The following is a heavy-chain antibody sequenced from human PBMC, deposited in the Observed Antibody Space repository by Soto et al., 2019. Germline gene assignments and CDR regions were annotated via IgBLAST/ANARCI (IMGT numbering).Heavy chain of an antibody. D-gene: IGHD3-22*01. V-gene: IGHV4-30-2*01. CDR1: GGSISSGGYS. Sequence: QLQLQESGSGLVKPSQTLSLTCAVSGGSISSGGYSWSWIRQPPGKGLEWIGYIYHSGSTYYNPSLKSRVTISVDRSKNQFSLKLSSVTAADTAVYYCAGINFDYYDSSGYSRWFDPWGQGTLVTVSS. CDR3: AGINFDYYDSSGYSRWFDP. J-gene: IGHJ5*02. CDR2: IYHSGST.